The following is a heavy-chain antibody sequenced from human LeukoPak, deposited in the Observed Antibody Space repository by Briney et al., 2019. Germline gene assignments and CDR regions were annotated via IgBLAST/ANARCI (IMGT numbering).Heavy chain of an antibody. V-gene: IGHV4-31*03. J-gene: IGHJ4*02. D-gene: IGHD2-15*01. CDR2: IYYSGST. CDR1: GGSISSGDYY. Sequence: PLETLSLTCTVSGGSISSGDYYWSWIRQHPGKGLEWIGYIYYSGSTYYNPSLKSRVTISVDTSKNQFSLKLSSVTAADTAVYYCARAPRYCSGGSCYSGYFDYWGQGTLVTVSS. CDR3: ARAPRYCSGGSCYSGYFDY.